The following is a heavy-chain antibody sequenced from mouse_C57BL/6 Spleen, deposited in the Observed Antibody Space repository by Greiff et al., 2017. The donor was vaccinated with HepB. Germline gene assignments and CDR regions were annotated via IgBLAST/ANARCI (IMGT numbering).Heavy chain of an antibody. CDR3: ARGDYDYDLHFDY. J-gene: IGHJ2*01. D-gene: IGHD2-4*01. Sequence: EVKVEESGGGLVKPGGSLKLSCAASGFTFSDYGIHWVRQAPEKGLEWVAYISSGSSTIYYADTVKGRFTISRDNAKNTLFLQMTSLRSEDTAMYYCARGDYDYDLHFDYWGQGTTLTVSS. V-gene: IGHV5-17*01. CDR1: GFTFSDYG. CDR2: ISSGSSTI.